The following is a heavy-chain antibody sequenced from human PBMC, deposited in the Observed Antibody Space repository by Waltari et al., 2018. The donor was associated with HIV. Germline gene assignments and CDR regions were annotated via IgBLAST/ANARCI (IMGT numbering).Heavy chain of an antibody. D-gene: IGHD6-19*01. CDR2: IFYNGST. V-gene: IGHV4-39*01. CDR1: GGSVSSSNFF. Sequence: QLQLQVSGPGLVKPSETLSLTCIVSGGSVSSSNFFWGWIRQPLGKGPEWIGSIFYNGSTYYNPSLKTQVTIFIDAPKEQFSLRLNSVTVADTGVYYCARTPRGEQWLAYWGQGTQVTVSS. CDR3: ARTPRGEQWLAY. J-gene: IGHJ4*02.